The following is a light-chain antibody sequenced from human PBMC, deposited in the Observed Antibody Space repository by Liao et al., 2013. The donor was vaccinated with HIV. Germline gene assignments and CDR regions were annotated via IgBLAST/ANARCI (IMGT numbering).Light chain of an antibody. Sequence: SYEVTQSPSLSVSPGQTASIPCSGDKLGDKYVSWYQQKAGQSPVLVIYQDTKRPSTIPERFSGSNSGNTATLTITGTQTLDEADYYCQAWDNYSWVFGGGT. CDR3: QAWDNYSWV. J-gene: IGLJ3*02. V-gene: IGLV3-1*01. CDR2: QDT. CDR1: KLGDKY.